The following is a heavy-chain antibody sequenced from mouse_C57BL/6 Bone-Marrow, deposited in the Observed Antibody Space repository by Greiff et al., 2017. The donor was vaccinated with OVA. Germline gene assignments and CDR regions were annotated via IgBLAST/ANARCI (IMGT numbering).Heavy chain of an antibody. V-gene: IGHV1-18*01. CDR2: INPNNGGT. Sequence: EVQLQQSGPELVKPGASVKIPCKASGYTFTDYNMDWVKQSHGKSLEWIGDINPNNGGTIYNQKFKGKATLTVDKSSSTAYMELRSLTSEDTAVYYCARSIVTTPARWYFDVWGTGTTVTVSS. J-gene: IGHJ1*03. CDR3: ARSIVTTPARWYFDV. CDR1: GYTFTDYN. D-gene: IGHD2-5*01.